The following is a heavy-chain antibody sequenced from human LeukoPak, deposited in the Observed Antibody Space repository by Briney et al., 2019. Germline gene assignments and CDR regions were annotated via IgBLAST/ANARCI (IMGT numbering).Heavy chain of an antibody. J-gene: IGHJ5*02. Sequence: SQTLSLTCAISGDSVSSNSAAWNWIKQSPSRGLEWLGRTYYRSKWYNDYAVSVKSRITINPDTSKNQFSLQLNSVTPEDTAVYYCARDAAGYDILTGYGFDPWGQGTLVTVSS. CDR1: GDSVSSNSAA. CDR3: ARDAAGYDILTGYGFDP. D-gene: IGHD3-9*01. V-gene: IGHV6-1*01. CDR2: TYYRSKWYN.